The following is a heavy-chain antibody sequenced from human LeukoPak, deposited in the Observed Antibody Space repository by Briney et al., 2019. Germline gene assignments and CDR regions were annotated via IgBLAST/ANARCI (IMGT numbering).Heavy chain of an antibody. D-gene: IGHD3-10*01. Sequence: SVKVSCKASGGTFSSYAISWVRQAPGQGLEWMGRIIPILGIANYVQKFQGRVTITADKSTSTAYMELSSLRSEDTAVYYCARDLWFGEDWFDRWGQGTLVTVSS. J-gene: IGHJ5*02. CDR3: ARDLWFGEDWFDR. CDR2: IIPILGIA. V-gene: IGHV1-69*04. CDR1: GGTFSSYA.